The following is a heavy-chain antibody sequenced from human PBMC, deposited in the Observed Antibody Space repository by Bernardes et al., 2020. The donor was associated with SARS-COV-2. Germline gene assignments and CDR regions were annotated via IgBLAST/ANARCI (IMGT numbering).Heavy chain of an antibody. Sequence: SCAASGFTFRRSSMNWVRQAPGTGLEWVSSIGSSSNYILYAESVKGRFTVSRDNAKNSLYLQMNSLRAEDTAVYYCAREFSMGEFDYWGQGTLVTVSS. D-gene: IGHD3-16*01. CDR2: IGSSSNYI. CDR1: GFTFRRSS. CDR3: AREFSMGEFDY. V-gene: IGHV3-21*01. J-gene: IGHJ4*02.